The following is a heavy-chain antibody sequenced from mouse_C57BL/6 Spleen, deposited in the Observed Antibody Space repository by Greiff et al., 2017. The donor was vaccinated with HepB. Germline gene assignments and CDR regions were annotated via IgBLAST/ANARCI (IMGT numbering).Heavy chain of an antibody. J-gene: IGHJ1*03. CDR2: ISSGSSTI. V-gene: IGHV5-17*01. CDR1: GFNFSDYG. D-gene: IGHD1-1*01. CDR3: ARGFYGSSYYWYFDV. Sequence: EVKVVESGGGLVKPGGSLKLSCAASGFNFSDYGMHWVRQAPEKGLEWVAYISSGSSTIYYADTVKGRFTISRVNAKNTMFLQMTSLRSEDTAMYYCARGFYGSSYYWYFDVWGTGTTVTVSS.